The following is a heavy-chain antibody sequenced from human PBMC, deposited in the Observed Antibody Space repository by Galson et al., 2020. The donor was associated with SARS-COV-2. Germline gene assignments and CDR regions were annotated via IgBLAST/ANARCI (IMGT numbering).Heavy chain of an antibody. CDR1: SNSAA. D-gene: IGHD6-13*01. CDR3: ASRVAGAGSHHI. Sequence: SNSAAWNWIRQSPSRGLEWLGRTYYRSQWSTDYAVSVKSRITINPDTSKNQFSLHLNSVTPEDTAIYYCASRVAGAGSHHIWCQGTIVIVS. CDR2: TYYRSQWST. V-gene: IGHV6-1*01. J-gene: IGHJ3*02.